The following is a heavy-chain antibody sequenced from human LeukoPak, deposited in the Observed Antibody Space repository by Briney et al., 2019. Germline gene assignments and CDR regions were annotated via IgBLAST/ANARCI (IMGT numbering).Heavy chain of an antibody. CDR3: ARVHCSSTSCYRVQYYYDSSGYVYFDY. J-gene: IGHJ4*02. CDR1: GYTFTGYY. V-gene: IGHV1-2*02. CDR2: INPNGGGT. Sequence: ASVKVSCKASGYTFTGYYMHWVRQAPGQGLEWMGWINPNGGGTNYAQKFQGRVTMTRDTSISTAYMELSRLRSDDTAVYYCARVHCSSTSCYRVQYYYDSSGYVYFDYWGQGTLVTVSS. D-gene: IGHD3-22*01.